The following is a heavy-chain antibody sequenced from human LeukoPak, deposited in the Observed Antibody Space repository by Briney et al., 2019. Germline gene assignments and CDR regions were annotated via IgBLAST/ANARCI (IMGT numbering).Heavy chain of an antibody. CDR2: INHSGST. J-gene: IGHJ4*02. D-gene: IGHD6-6*01. V-gene: IGHV4-34*01. CDR1: GGSFSGYY. Sequence: PSETLSLTCAVYGGSFSGYYWSWIRQPPGKGLEWIGGINHSGSTNYNPSLKSRVTISVDTSKNQFSLKLSCVTAADTAVYYCARGDLYSSSSWRFDYWGQGTLVTVSS. CDR3: ARGDLYSSSSWRFDY.